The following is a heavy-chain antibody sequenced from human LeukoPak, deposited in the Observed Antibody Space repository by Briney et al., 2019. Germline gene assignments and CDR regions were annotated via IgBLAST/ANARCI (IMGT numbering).Heavy chain of an antibody. V-gene: IGHV3-74*01. Sequence: PGGSLRLSCAASGFTFSSYAMSWVRQAPGKGLVWVSRINSDGSSTSHADSVKGRFTISRDNAKNTLYLQMNSLRAEDTGVYYCARGTTNNDYWGQGTLVTVSS. D-gene: IGHD1-14*01. CDR1: GFTFSSYA. CDR3: ARGTTNNDY. CDR2: INSDGSST. J-gene: IGHJ4*02.